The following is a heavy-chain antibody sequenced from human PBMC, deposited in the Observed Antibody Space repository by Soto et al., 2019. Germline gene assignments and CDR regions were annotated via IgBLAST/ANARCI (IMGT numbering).Heavy chain of an antibody. Sequence: SETLSLTCTVSGGSISSGGYYWSWIRQHPGKGLEWIGYIYYSGSTYYNPSLKSRVTISVDTSKNQFSLKLSSVTAADTAVYYCARVLYGSGSYAPLGYGMDVWGQGTTVTVS. D-gene: IGHD3-10*01. J-gene: IGHJ6*02. CDR2: IYYSGST. V-gene: IGHV4-31*03. CDR3: ARVLYGSGSYAPLGYGMDV. CDR1: GGSISSGGYY.